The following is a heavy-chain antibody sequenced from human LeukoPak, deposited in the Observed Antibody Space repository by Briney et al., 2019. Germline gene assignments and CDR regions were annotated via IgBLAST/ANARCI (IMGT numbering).Heavy chain of an antibody. J-gene: IGHJ4*02. D-gene: IGHD3-3*02. CDR1: GYALTQLS. CDR3: AGDVLVSGGSYYHGY. V-gene: IGHV1-24*01. Sequence: AAVKVCCKVAGYALTQLSIHWVRQAPGKGLELKGGIDPKDGETIYAQTFQGRVTMTAATSTDTAYMELSGLTSEDTALYYCAGDVLVSGGSYYHGYWGPGTLVTVSS. CDR2: IDPKDGET.